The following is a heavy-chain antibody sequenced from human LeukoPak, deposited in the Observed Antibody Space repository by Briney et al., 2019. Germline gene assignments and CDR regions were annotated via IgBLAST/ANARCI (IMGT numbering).Heavy chain of an antibody. CDR2: INPSGGST. J-gene: IGHJ3*02. Sequence: ASVKVSCKASGYTFTSYDIHWVRQAPGQGLEWMGIINPSGGSTSYAQKFQGRVTMTRDTSTSTVYMELSSLRSEDTAVYYCARDFRRETYYNAFDIWGQGTMVTVSS. CDR1: GYTFTSYD. V-gene: IGHV1-46*01. D-gene: IGHD3-10*01. CDR3: ARDFRRETYYNAFDI.